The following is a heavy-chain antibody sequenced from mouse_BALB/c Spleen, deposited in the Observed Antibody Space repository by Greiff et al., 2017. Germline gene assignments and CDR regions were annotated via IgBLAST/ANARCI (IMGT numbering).Heavy chain of an antibody. Sequence: EVQGVEPGPGLVKPSQSLSLTCPVPAYSTPSDNAWNWIRQFPGNNLEWMGYISYSGSTSYNPSLKSRISITRDTSKNQFFLQLNSVTTEDTATYYCARGDWYFDVWGAGTTVTVSS. V-gene: IGHV3-2*02. CDR3: ARGDWYFDV. J-gene: IGHJ1*01. CDR2: ISYSGST. CDR1: AYSTPSDNA.